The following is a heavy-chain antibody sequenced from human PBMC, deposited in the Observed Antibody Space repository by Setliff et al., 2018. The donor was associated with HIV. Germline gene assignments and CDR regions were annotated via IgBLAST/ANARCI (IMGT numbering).Heavy chain of an antibody. CDR3: AAFFVTPLMTQDF. J-gene: IGHJ4*02. CDR1: GGSISNSRYY. Sequence: PSETLSLTCTVSGGSISNSRYYWSWIRQPPGKGLEWIGSIYYSGSTYYNPSLKSRVTISVDTSKNQFSLKLNSVTAADTAVYYCAAFFVTPLMTQDFWGQGTLVTVSS. D-gene: IGHD4-17*01. V-gene: IGHV4-39*01. CDR2: IYYSGST.